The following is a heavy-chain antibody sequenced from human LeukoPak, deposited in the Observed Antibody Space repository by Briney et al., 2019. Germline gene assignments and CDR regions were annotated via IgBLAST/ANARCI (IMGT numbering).Heavy chain of an antibody. J-gene: IGHJ3*02. Sequence: ASVKVSCKTSGYSFTNYGITWVRQAPGQGLEWMGWISGYNSKPFYAQNFQGRVTMTTDTSTSTVYMEVRSLRSDDTAVYYCARGSGGSYFDAFDIWGQGTMVTVSS. D-gene: IGHD1-26*01. CDR3: ARGSGGSYFDAFDI. V-gene: IGHV1-18*01. CDR2: ISGYNSKP. CDR1: GYSFTNYG.